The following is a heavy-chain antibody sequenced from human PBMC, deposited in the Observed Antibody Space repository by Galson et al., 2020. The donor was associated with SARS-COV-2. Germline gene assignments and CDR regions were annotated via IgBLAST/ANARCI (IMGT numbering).Heavy chain of an antibody. Sequence: TGGSLRLSCAASAFTFSSYSMNCVRQAPGKGLEWVSSISSSSSYIYYANSVKGRFTISRDNAKNSLYLQMNSLRAEDTAVYYCARGCLDHYYDSSGYCAYYYYGMDVWGQGTTVTVSS. CDR1: AFTFSSYS. CDR2: ISSSSSYI. D-gene: IGHD3-22*01. CDR3: ARGCLDHYYDSSGYCAYYYYGMDV. J-gene: IGHJ6*02. V-gene: IGHV3-21*01.